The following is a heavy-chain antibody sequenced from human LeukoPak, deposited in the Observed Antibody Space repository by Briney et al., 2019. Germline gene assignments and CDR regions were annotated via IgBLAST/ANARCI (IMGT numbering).Heavy chain of an antibody. D-gene: IGHD2-2*02. Sequence: GGSLRLSCAASGFTFSSYAMSWVRQAPGKGLEWVSAISGSGGSTYYADSVKGRFTISRDNSKNTLYLQMNSLRAEDTAVYYCAKIGGIVVIPAAIQQLLDFGYWGQGTLVTVSS. CDR3: AKIGGIVVIPAAIQQLLDFGY. V-gene: IGHV3-23*01. CDR1: GFTFSSYA. J-gene: IGHJ4*02. CDR2: ISGSGGST.